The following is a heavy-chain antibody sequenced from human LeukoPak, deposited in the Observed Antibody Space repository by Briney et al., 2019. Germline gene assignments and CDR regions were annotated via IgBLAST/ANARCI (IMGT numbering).Heavy chain of an antibody. J-gene: IGHJ5*02. CDR1: GGSFSGYY. V-gene: IGHV4-34*01. CDR2: INHSGST. CDR3: ARGSSRGYSSSP. D-gene: IGHD6-13*01. Sequence: SETLSLTCAVYGGSFSGYYWSWIRQPPGKGLEWIGEINHSGSTNYNPSLKSRVTISVDTSKNQFSLKLSSVTAADTAVYYCARGSSRGYSSSPWGQGTLVTVSS.